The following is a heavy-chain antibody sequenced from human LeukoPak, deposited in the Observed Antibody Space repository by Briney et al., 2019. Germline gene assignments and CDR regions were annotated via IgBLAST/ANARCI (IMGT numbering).Heavy chain of an antibody. J-gene: IGHJ4*02. V-gene: IGHV4-59*01. CDR1: GGSISSYY. Sequence: SETLSLTCTVSGGSISSYYWSWIRQPPGKGLEWIGYIYYSGSTNYNPSLESRVAISVDTSKNQFSLKLSSVTAADTAVYYCARGYSYWFDYWGQGTLVTVSS. CDR2: IYYSGST. D-gene: IGHD5-18*01. CDR3: ARGYSYWFDY.